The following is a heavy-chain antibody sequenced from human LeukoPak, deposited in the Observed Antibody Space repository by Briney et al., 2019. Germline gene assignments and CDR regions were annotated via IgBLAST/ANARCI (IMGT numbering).Heavy chain of an antibody. Sequence: PSETLSLTCTVSGGSISSYYWSWIRQPPGKGLEWIGYIYYSGSTNYNPSLKSRVTISVDTSKNQFSQKLSSVTAADTAVYYCARDTSPRIFRFDPWGQGTLVTVSS. V-gene: IGHV4-59*01. CDR1: GGSISSYY. J-gene: IGHJ5*02. CDR3: ARDTSPRIFRFDP. CDR2: IYYSGST. D-gene: IGHD2-15*01.